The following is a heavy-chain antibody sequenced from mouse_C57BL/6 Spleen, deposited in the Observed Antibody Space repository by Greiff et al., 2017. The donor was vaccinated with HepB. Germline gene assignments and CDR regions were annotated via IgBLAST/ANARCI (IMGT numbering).Heavy chain of an antibody. CDR3: AGYDYDGGAGFAY. J-gene: IGHJ3*01. V-gene: IGHV1-55*01. CDR1: GYTFTSYW. CDR2: IYPGSGST. Sequence: QVQLQQPGAELVKPGASVKMSCKASGYTFTSYWITWVKQRPGQGLEWIGDIYPGSGSTNYNEKFKSKATLTVDTSSSTAYMQLSSLTSEDSAVYDCAGYDYDGGAGFAYWGQGTLVTVSA. D-gene: IGHD2-4*01.